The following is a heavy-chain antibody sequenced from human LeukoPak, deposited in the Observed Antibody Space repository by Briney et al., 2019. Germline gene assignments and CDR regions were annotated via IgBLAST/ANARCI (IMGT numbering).Heavy chain of an antibody. D-gene: IGHD2-8*01. V-gene: IGHV4-4*02. Sequence: SETLSLTCGVSGGFIGHGYWWTWVRQPPGKGLEWIAEIHHSDGTNYNPSLKSRVTISIDTSKNQLSLQLNSVTAADTAIYYCARNGAYSVDSWGQGARVSVSS. J-gene: IGHJ4*02. CDR2: IHHSDGT. CDR3: ARNGAYSVDS. CDR1: GGFIGHGYW.